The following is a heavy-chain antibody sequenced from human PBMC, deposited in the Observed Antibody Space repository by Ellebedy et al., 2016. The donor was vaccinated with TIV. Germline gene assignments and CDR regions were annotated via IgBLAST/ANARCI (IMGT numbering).Heavy chain of an antibody. D-gene: IGHD3-10*01. CDR3: ASSRYHYYVGNTIFAY. Sequence: PGGSLRLSCAASGFTFSSYWMHWVRQAPGKGLVWVSRINSDGSSTNYADSLKGRFTISRDNSKNTLDLQMNSLRAEDTAVYYCASSRYHYYVGNTIFAYWGQGTLVTVSS. CDR1: GFTFSSYW. J-gene: IGHJ4*02. V-gene: IGHV3-74*01. CDR2: INSDGSST.